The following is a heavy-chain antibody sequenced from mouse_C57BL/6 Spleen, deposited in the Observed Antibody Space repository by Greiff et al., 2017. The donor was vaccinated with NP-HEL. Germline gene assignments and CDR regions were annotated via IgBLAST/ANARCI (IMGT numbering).Heavy chain of an antibody. Sequence: EVHLVESGGDLVKPGGSLKLSCAASGFTFSSYGMSWVRQTPDKRLEWVATISSGGSYTYYPDSVKGRFTISRDNAKNTLYLQMSSLKSEDTAMYYGARRGDPHAMDYWGQGTSVTVSS. CDR1: GFTFSSYG. CDR3: ARRGDPHAMDY. V-gene: IGHV5-6*01. J-gene: IGHJ4*01. CDR2: ISSGGSYT.